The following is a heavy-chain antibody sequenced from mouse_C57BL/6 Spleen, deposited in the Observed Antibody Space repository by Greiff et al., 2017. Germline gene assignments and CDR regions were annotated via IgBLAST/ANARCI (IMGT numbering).Heavy chain of an antibody. CDR1: GYTFTSYW. V-gene: IGHV1-74*01. D-gene: IGHD3-2*02. Sequence: VQLQQPGAELVKPGASVKVSCKASGYTFTSYWMHWVKQRPGQGLEWIGRIHPSDSDTNYNQKFKGKATLTVDTSSSTAYMQLSSLTSEDSAVYYCAIKGSRRESLYAMDYWGQGTSVTVAS. CDR3: AIKGSRRESLYAMDY. CDR2: IHPSDSDT. J-gene: IGHJ4*01.